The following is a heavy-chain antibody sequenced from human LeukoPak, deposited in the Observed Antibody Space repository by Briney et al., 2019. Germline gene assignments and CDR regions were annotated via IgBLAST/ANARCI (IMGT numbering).Heavy chain of an antibody. D-gene: IGHD3-10*01. V-gene: IGHV3-21*01. CDR1: GFTFSSYS. J-gene: IGHJ6*02. CDR2: ISSSSSYI. Sequence: GGSLRLSCAASGFTFSSYSMNWVRQAPGKGLEWVSSISSSSSYIYYADSVKGRFTISRDNAKNSLYLQMNSLRAEDTAVYYCAKDIMGGGSGSFQGYGMDVWGQGTTVTVSS. CDR3: AKDIMGGGSGSFQGYGMDV.